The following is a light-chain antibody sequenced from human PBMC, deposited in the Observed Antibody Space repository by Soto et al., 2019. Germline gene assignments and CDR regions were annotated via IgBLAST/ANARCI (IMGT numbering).Light chain of an antibody. CDR3: QQYYSTPFT. CDR1: QSVLYSSNNKNY. Sequence: DIVMTQSQDSLAVSLGERATINCKSSQSVLYSSNNKNYLAWYQQKPGQPPKLLIYWASTRESVVPDRFSGSGSGTDFTLTISSLQAEDVAVYNCQQYYSTPFTFGPGTKVDIK. J-gene: IGKJ3*01. V-gene: IGKV4-1*01. CDR2: WAS.